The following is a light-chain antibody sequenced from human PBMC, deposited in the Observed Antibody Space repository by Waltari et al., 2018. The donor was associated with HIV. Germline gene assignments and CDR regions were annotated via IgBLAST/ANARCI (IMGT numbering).Light chain of an antibody. CDR2: LGS. CDR1: QSLLHSNGFHF. V-gene: IGKV2-28*01. J-gene: IGKJ1*01. Sequence: DIVLTQSPVSLPVILGESASISCKSSQSLLHSNGFHFLNWFFQKPGQSPQLLIYLGSTRASGVPDRFSGSQSGTDFTLKISRVEAEDVGIYYCMQALHTPWTFGQGTKVEIK. CDR3: MQALHTPWT.